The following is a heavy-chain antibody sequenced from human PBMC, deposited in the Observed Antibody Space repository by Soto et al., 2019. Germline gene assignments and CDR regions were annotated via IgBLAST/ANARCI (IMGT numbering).Heavy chain of an antibody. D-gene: IGHD6-19*01. CDR3: AKSVAAPIGGYYYYMDV. Sequence: PGGSLRLSCAASGFTITNAWMNWVRQAPGKGLEWVAVISYDGSNEYYADSVKGRFTISRDNSKNTLYLQMNSLRAEDTAVYYCAKSVAAPIGGYYYYMDVWGKGTTVTVSS. V-gene: IGHV3-30*18. J-gene: IGHJ6*03. CDR1: GFTITNAW. CDR2: ISYDGSNE.